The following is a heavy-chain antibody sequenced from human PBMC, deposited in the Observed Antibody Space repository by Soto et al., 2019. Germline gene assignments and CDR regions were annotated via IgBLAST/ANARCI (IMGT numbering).Heavy chain of an antibody. Sequence: NHSETLSITCAVSGGSISSYYWSWIRQPPGKGLEWIGYIYYSGSTNYNPSLKSRVTISVDTSKNQFSLKLSSVTAADTAVYYCARRSNGVDYWGQGTLVTVSS. V-gene: IGHV4-59*08. D-gene: IGHD2-8*01. J-gene: IGHJ4*02. CDR2: IYYSGST. CDR1: GGSISSYY. CDR3: ARRSNGVDY.